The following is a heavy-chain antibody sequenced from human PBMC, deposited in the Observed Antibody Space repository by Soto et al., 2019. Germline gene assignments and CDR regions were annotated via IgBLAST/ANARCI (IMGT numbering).Heavy chain of an antibody. CDR3: AKGSTGIVVVGDY. D-gene: IGHD3-22*01. J-gene: IGHJ4*02. CDR1: GFTFSSYG. Sequence: QVQLVESGGGVVQPGRSLRLSCAASGFTFSSYGMHWVRQAPGKGLEWVAVISYDGSNKYYADSVKGRFTISRDNSKNTLYLQMNSLRAEDTAVYYCAKGSTGIVVVGDYWGQGTLVTVSS. CDR2: ISYDGSNK. V-gene: IGHV3-30*18.